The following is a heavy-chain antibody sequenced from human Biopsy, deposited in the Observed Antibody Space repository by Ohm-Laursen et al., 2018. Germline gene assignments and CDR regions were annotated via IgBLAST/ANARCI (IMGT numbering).Heavy chain of an antibody. CDR1: GGSFTGHY. Sequence: GTLSLTCTVSGGSFTGHYWTWIRQPPGKGLEWIGHISHTGYTSYKSSLKSRVTISLDTSRKHFSLRLTSLAAADTAGYYCARGSNEYGGLYFPHWGQGTLVTVSS. D-gene: IGHD4-23*01. CDR3: ARGSNEYGGLYFPH. V-gene: IGHV4-59*11. J-gene: IGHJ1*01. CDR2: ISHTGYT.